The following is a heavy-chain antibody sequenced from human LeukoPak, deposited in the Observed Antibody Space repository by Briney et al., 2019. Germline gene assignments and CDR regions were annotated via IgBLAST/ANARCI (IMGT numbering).Heavy chain of an antibody. CDR2: IILIFGTA. D-gene: IGHD2-15*01. CDR1: GGTFNMYG. J-gene: IGHJ6*03. V-gene: IGHV1-69*06. Sequence: ASVTVSFKASGGTFNMYGIRWVRQAPGQGLEWMGGIILIFGTANYAQKFQGRVTITADKSTSTAYMELSSLRSEDTAVYYCARVVDYYYYMDVWGKGTTVTVSS. CDR3: ARVVDYYYYMDV.